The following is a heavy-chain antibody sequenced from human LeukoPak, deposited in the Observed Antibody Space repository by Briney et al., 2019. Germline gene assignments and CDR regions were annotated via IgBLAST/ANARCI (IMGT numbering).Heavy chain of an antibody. Sequence: SETLSLTCTVSGGSISSSSYYWGWIRQPPGKGLEWIGSIYYSGSTYYNPSLKSRVTISVDTSKNQFSLKLSSVTAADTAVYYCARTGIAAVQTDYWGQGTLVTVSS. D-gene: IGHD6-13*01. CDR3: ARTGIAAVQTDY. CDR1: GGSISSSSYY. CDR2: IYYSGST. V-gene: IGHV4-39*01. J-gene: IGHJ4*02.